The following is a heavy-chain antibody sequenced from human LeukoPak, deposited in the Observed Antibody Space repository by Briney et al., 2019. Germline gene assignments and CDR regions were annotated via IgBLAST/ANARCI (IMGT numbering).Heavy chain of an antibody. CDR1: GGSISSYY. CDR3: ARSLYYYGSDSFDI. Sequence: SETLSLTCTVSGGSISSYYWSWIRQPPGKGLEWIGYIYYSGSTNYNPSLQSRVTISVDTSKTQFSLKLSSVTAADTAVYYCARSLYYYGSDSFDIWGQGTMVTVSS. CDR2: IYYSGST. D-gene: IGHD3-10*01. V-gene: IGHV4-59*01. J-gene: IGHJ3*02.